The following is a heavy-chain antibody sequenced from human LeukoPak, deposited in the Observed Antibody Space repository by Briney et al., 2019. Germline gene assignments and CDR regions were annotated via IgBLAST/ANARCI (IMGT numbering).Heavy chain of an antibody. J-gene: IGHJ4*02. Sequence: PGGSLRLSCAASGFTFSSYAMSWVRQAPGKGLEWVSAISGSGGSTYYADSVKGRFTISRDNSKNTLYLQMNSLRAEDTAVYYCAKEAYYDFWSGPPLFDYWGQGTLVTVSS. D-gene: IGHD3-3*01. CDR1: GFTFSSYA. CDR2: ISGSGGST. CDR3: AKEAYYDFWSGPPLFDY. V-gene: IGHV3-23*01.